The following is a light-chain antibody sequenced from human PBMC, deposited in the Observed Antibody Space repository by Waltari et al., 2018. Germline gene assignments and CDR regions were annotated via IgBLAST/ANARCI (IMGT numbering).Light chain of an antibody. J-gene: IGKJ1*01. V-gene: IGKV3-20*01. CDR1: QSVSSSY. Sequence: EIVLTQSPGTLSLSPGERATLSCRASQSVSSSYLAWYQQKPGQAPRLLIEGASSRATGIPDRFSGSGSGTDFTLTISRLEPEDFAVYYCQQYGSSPLFGQGTKVEIK. CDR3: QQYGSSPL. CDR2: GAS.